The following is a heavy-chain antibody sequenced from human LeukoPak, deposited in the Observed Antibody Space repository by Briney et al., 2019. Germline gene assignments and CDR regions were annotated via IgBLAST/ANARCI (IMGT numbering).Heavy chain of an antibody. J-gene: IGHJ4*02. D-gene: IGHD6-25*01. CDR1: GYTFTAYH. V-gene: IGHV1-46*01. CDR3: ARGTQIDSSVYYAGHFDY. CDR2: INPNDRST. Sequence: ASVKVSCKASGYTFTAYHMHWVRQAPGQGLEWMGIINPNDRSTNYAQRFQGRVTITRDRSTSTVYMELSSLRSEDTAVYYYARGTQIDSSVYYAGHFDYWGQGTLVTVSS.